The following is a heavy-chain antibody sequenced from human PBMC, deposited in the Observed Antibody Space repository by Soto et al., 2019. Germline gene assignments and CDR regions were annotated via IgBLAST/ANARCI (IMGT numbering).Heavy chain of an antibody. V-gene: IGHV3-74*01. CDR3: ARERGSFYVDF. CDR1: GFTFGNYW. Sequence: EVQLVESGGGLVQPGGSLRLSCATSGFTFGNYWMYWVRQAPGKGLVWVSRIHSDGKITTYADSVKGRFTISRDIAKNTLYLQMNSLRAEDTAMYYCARERGSFYVDFWGQGTLVTVSS. D-gene: IGHD1-26*01. J-gene: IGHJ4*02. CDR2: IHSDGKIT.